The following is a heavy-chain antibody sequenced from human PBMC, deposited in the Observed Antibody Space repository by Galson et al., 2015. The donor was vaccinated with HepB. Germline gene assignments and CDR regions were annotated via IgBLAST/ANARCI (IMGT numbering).Heavy chain of an antibody. J-gene: IGHJ4*02. V-gene: IGHV2-5*01. CDR1: GFSLSTSGVG. CDR3: AHMPLGGFGESEFFDY. Sequence: LVKPTQTLTLTCTFSGFSLSTSGVGVGWIRQPPGTALEWLGLIYWNDDKRYSPSLKSRLTITKDTSKNQVVLTMTNMDPVDTATYYCAHMPLGGFGESEFFDYWGQGTLVTVSS. D-gene: IGHD3-10*01. CDR2: IYWNDDK.